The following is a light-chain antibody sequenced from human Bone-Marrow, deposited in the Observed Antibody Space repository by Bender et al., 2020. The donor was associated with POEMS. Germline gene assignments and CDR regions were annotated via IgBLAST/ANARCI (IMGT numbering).Light chain of an antibody. CDR1: KSDVGGYNY. CDR3: SSYTSSKTWV. Sequence: QSALTQPRSVSGSPGQSVTISCTGTKSDVGGYNYVSWYQQHPGNAPKVVIYDVTKRPSGVPDRFFGSKSGNTASLTISGLQAEDEADYYCSSYTSSKTWVFGGGTKLTVL. V-gene: IGLV2-11*01. CDR2: DVT. J-gene: IGLJ3*02.